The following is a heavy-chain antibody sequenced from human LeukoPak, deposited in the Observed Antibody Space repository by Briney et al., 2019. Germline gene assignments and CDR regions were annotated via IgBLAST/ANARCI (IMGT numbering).Heavy chain of an antibody. CDR1: GFTFSSYA. CDR2: ISGSGGST. V-gene: IGHV3-23*01. D-gene: IGHD3-3*01. CDR3: AKDQYYDFWSGFYY. J-gene: IGHJ4*02. Sequence: QPGGSLRLSCAASGFTFSSYAMSWVRQAPGKGLEWVSAISGSGGSTYYADSVKGRFTISRDSSKNTLYLQMNSLRAEDTAVYYCAKDQYYDFWSGFYYWGQGTLVTVSS.